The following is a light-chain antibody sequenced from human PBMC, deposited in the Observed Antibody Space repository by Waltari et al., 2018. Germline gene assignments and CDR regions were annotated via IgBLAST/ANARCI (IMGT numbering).Light chain of an antibody. J-gene: IGKJ4*01. V-gene: IGKV4-1*01. CDR1: QSVLYSTNNKNY. CDR2: WAS. Sequence: IVMTQSPDSLAVSLGERATINCKYSQSVLYSTNNKNYFAWYQQKPGQPPKLLIYWASTRESGVPDRFSGSGSGTDFTLTISSLQAEDVAVYYCQQYYSTPLTFGGGTKVEIK. CDR3: QQYYSTPLT.